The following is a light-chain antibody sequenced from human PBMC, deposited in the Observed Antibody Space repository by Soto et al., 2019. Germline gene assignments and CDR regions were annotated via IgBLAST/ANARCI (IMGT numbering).Light chain of an antibody. V-gene: IGKV1-5*03. Sequence: DIQMTQSPSTLSGSVGDRVTITCRASQTISSWLAWYQQKPGKAPKVLIYKASSLESGVPSRFSGSGSGTEFTLTISSLQPDDFATYYCQQYNSYSTWTFGQGTKVDIK. CDR3: QQYNSYSTWT. CDR2: KAS. J-gene: IGKJ1*01. CDR1: QTISSW.